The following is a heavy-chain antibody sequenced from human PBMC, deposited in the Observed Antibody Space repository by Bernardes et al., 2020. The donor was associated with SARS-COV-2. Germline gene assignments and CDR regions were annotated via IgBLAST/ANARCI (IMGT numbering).Heavy chain of an antibody. CDR2: ISSSSSTI. CDR3: ARDVGGADWRFGFDV. CDR1: GFTFSSYR. J-gene: IGHJ3*01. D-gene: IGHD2-21*02. Sequence: GGSLRLSCAASGFTFSSYRMNWVRQAPGKGLEWVSYISSSSSTIYYADSVKGRFTISRDNAKNSLYLQMNSLRAEDTAVYYCARDVGGADWRFGFDVWGPGTMVHVS. V-gene: IGHV3-48*01.